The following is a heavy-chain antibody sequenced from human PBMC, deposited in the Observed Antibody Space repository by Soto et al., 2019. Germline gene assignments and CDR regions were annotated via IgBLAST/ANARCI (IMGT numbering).Heavy chain of an antibody. CDR3: ARHTPAISNSDH. V-gene: IGHV4-39*01. CDR1: GGSISSSSYY. D-gene: IGHD2-15*01. CDR2: IYYSGST. J-gene: IGHJ1*01. Sequence: QLHLQESGPGLVKPSETLSLTCTVSGGSISSSSYYWGWIRQPPGKVLEWIGSIYYSGSTYYNPSLKSRVTISVDTSKNQFSLKLSSVTAADTAVYYCARHTPAISNSDHWGQGTLVTVSS.